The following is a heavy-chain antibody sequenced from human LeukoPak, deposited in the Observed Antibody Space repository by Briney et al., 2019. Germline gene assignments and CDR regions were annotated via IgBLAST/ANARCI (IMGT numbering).Heavy chain of an antibody. D-gene: IGHD3-3*01. V-gene: IGHV3-11*04. CDR2: ISNNRGSTT. J-gene: IGHJ4*02. CDR3: ARDQDFWSGYYPFDY. CDR1: GFTLGDYY. Sequence: PGGSLRLSCAASGFTLGDYYMTWIRQAPGKGLEWVSYISNNRGSTTYYADSVKGRFTNSRDNAKNSLYLQMNSLRAEDTAVYYCARDQDFWSGYYPFDYWGQGTLVTVSS.